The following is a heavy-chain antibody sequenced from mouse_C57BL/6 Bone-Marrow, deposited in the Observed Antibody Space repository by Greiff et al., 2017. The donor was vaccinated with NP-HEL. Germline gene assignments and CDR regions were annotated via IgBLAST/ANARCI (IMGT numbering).Heavy chain of an antibody. D-gene: IGHD2-4*01. CDR3: AKQGLHRPDCYFDV. CDR2: IWSGGST. Sequence: VQLQQSGPGLVQPSQSLSITCTVSGFSLTSYGVHWVRQPPGKGLEWLGVIWSGGSTDYNAAFISRLSISKDNSTSHVFFKMNSLQADDTAIYDCAKQGLHRPDCYFDVWGTGTTVTVSS. CDR1: GFSLTSYG. J-gene: IGHJ1*03. V-gene: IGHV2-4*01.